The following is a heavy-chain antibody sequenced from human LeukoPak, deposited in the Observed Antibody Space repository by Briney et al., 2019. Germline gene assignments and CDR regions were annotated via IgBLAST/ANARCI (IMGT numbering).Heavy chain of an antibody. CDR1: GYTFTSYD. Sequence: ASVKVSCKASGYTFTSYDINWVRQATGQGLEWMGWMNPNSGNTGYAQKFQGRVTMTRNTSISTAYMELMSLRSDDTAVYYCARGGSYYDFWSGYFIYYYYYYMDVWGKGTTVTVSS. CDR2: MNPNSGNT. CDR3: ARGGSYYDFWSGYFIYYYYYYMDV. V-gene: IGHV1-8*01. D-gene: IGHD3-3*01. J-gene: IGHJ6*03.